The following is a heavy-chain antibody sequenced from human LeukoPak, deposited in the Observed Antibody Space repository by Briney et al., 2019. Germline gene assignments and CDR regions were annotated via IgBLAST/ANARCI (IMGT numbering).Heavy chain of an antibody. CDR3: ARSPGGMD. D-gene: IGHD3-16*01. J-gene: IGHJ4*02. Sequence: PGGSLRLSCAASGFTFSSYSMQWVRQAPGKGLEWAAVISNDGSNKYYADSVRGRFTISRDISKNTVYLQVDSLRADDTALYYCARSPGGMDWGQGTLVTVSA. CDR1: GFTFSSYS. CDR2: ISNDGSNK. V-gene: IGHV3-30*14.